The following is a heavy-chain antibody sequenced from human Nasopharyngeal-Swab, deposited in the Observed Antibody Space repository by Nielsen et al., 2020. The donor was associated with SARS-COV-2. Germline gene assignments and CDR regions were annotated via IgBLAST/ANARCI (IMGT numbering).Heavy chain of an antibody. CDR1: GGSISSYY. V-gene: IGHV4-59*13. Sequence: SESLSPTCTLSGGSISSYYWSWVRQPPGKGLEWIGYIYYSGSTNYNPSLKSRVTISVDTSKNQFSLKLSSVTAADTAVYYCARGFDYWGQGTLVTVSS. J-gene: IGHJ4*02. CDR2: IYYSGST. CDR3: ARGFDY.